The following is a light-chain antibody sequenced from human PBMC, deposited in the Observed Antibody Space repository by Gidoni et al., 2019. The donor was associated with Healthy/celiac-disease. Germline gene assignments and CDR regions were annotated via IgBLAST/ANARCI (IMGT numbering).Light chain of an antibody. CDR2: GAS. CDR1: QSVSSIY. J-gene: IGKJ5*01. CDR3: QQYGSSPPIT. Sequence: IVLTQSPATLSFSPGERPTLSCRASQSVSSIYLAWYQQKPGQAPRLLIYGASSRATGIPDRFSGSGSGTEFTLTISRLEPEDFAVYYCQQYGSSPPITFGQGTRLEIK. V-gene: IGKV3-20*01.